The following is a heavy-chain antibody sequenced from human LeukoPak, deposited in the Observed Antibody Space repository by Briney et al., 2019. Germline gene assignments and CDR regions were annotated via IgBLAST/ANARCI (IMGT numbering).Heavy chain of an antibody. CDR3: TRDINWNYGY. D-gene: IGHD1-7*01. CDR1: GYTFTDSY. V-gene: IGHV1-2*02. CDR2: ISPNSGDT. Sequence: ASVKVSCKASGYTFTDSYMDWVRQAPGQGLEWMGWISPNSGDTNYAQKFQGRVTMTRDTSISTAYMELSRLTSDDTAVYYCTRDINWNYGYWGQGTLVTVSS. J-gene: IGHJ4*02.